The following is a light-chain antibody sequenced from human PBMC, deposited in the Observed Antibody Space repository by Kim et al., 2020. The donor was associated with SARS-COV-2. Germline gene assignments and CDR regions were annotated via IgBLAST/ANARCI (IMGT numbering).Light chain of an antibody. CDR2: GTK. Sequence: QTVVTQEPSLSVTPGGTVTLTRGLKSGSVSSKYFASWYQQTPGQAPRTLIYGTKIRSSGVPVRFSGSILGNKAALTITGAQTDDESDYYCVLYMDSGVWVFGGGTQLTVL. J-gene: IGLJ3*02. V-gene: IGLV8-61*01. CDR1: SGSVSSKYF. CDR3: VLYMDSGVWV.